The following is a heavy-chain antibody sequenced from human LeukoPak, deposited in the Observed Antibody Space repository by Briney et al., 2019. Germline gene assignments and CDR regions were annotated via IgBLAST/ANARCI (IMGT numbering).Heavy chain of an antibody. D-gene: IGHD3-10*01. V-gene: IGHV3-15*01. Sequence: PGGPLRLSCAASGFTFGNAWMSWVRQAPGKGLEWVGRIKSKTDGGTTDYAAPVKGRFTISRDDSKNTLYLQMNSLKTEDTAVYYCSLGVWFGELYWGQGTLVTVSS. CDR1: GFTFGNAW. CDR2: IKSKTDGGTT. CDR3: SLGVWFGELY. J-gene: IGHJ4*02.